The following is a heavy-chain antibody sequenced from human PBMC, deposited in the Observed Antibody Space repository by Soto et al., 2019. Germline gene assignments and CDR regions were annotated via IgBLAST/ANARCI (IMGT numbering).Heavy chain of an antibody. Sequence: GGSLRLSCAASGFTFSSYGMHWVRQAPGKGLEWVAVISYDGSNKYYADSVKGRFTISRDNSKNTLYLQMNSLRAEDTAVYYCAKEGGATARWFDPWGQGTLVTVS. CDR3: AKEGGATARWFDP. V-gene: IGHV3-30*18. CDR2: ISYDGSNK. J-gene: IGHJ5*02. CDR1: GFTFSSYG. D-gene: IGHD1-26*01.